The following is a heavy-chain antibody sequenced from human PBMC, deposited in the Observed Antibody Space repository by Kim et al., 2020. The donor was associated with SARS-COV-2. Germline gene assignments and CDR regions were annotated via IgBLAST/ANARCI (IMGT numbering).Heavy chain of an antibody. CDR3: TRGGQRRRIAGRQKNYYYGMDV. J-gene: IGHJ6*02. V-gene: IGHV3-21*01. Sequence: GGSLRLSCAASGFSFSTYSMNWVRQAPGKGLEWVSSISSGGDYIYHADSLKGRFTISRENSRNSLYLELNSLRAEDTAIYYCTRGGQRRRIAGRQKNYYYGMDVWGRGTTVTVSS. D-gene: IGHD6-6*01. CDR2: ISSGGDYI. CDR1: GFSFSTYS.